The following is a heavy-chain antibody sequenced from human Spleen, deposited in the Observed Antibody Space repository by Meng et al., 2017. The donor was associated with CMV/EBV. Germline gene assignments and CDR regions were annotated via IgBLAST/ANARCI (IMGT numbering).Heavy chain of an antibody. J-gene: IGHJ4*02. CDR3: ARGPRITVGGVIIWPLED. Sequence: FSCSPLLWVRQAPGQGLEWMGGITPAFETADYAQRFRDRVTISRDDSATTAYMEMSSLKSKDTAVYFCARGPRITVGGVIIWPLEDWGQGTLVTVSS. V-gene: IGHV1-69*05. CDR2: ITPAFETA. CDR1: FSCSP. D-gene: IGHD3-16*02.